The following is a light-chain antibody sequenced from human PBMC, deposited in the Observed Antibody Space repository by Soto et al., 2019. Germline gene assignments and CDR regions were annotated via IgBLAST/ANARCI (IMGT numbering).Light chain of an antibody. CDR1: QSLNIY. Sequence: EIVLTQSPATLSLSPVERATLSCRSSQSLNIYLAWYQQKPGQAPRLLIYDASNRATGIPARFSGSGSGTDFTLTISSVEPEDSAVYYCQQRVNWPTLTFGGGTKVDIK. CDR2: DAS. V-gene: IGKV3-11*01. CDR3: QQRVNWPTLT. J-gene: IGKJ4*01.